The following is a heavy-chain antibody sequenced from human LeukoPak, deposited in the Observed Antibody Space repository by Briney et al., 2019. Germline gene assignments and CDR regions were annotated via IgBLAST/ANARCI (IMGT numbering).Heavy chain of an antibody. CDR2: ISSSSSYI. CDR1: GFTLSSYS. Sequence: GGSLRLSCAASGFTLSSYSMNWVRQAPGKGLEWVSSISSSSSYIYYADSVKGRFTISRDNAKNSLYLQMNSLRAEDTAVYYCARVHRLGYYDSSGYWGYFDYWGQGTLVTVSS. V-gene: IGHV3-21*01. J-gene: IGHJ4*02. D-gene: IGHD3-22*01. CDR3: ARVHRLGYYDSSGYWGYFDY.